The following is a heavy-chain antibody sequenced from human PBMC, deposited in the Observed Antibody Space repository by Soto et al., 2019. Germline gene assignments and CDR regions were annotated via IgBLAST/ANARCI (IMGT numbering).Heavy chain of an antibody. CDR2: IFWDDDK. CDR1: GFSLSTSGVA. V-gene: IGHV2-5*02. J-gene: IGHJ4*02. D-gene: IGHD3-3*01. CDR3: ARIFDFLSGYYFSY. Sequence: SGPTLVNPTQTLTLTCTFSGFSLSTSGVAVGWIRQAPRKAPEWLAFIFWDDDKRYSPSLENRLTITKDTSKNQVVLTVTNMDPVDTATYDCARIFDFLSGYYFSYWGRGTLVTVSS.